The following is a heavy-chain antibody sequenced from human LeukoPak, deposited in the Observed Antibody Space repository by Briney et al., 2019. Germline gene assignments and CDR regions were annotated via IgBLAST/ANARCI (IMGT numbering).Heavy chain of an antibody. CDR3: ARDFGSSSWYIDY. V-gene: IGHV3-30-3*01. Sequence: PGRSLRLSCAASGFTFSSYAMHWVCQAPGKGLEWDAVISYDGSNKYYADSVKGRFTISRDNSKNTLYLQMDSLRAEDTAVYYCARDFGSSSWYIDYWGQGTLVTVSS. CDR2: ISYDGSNK. D-gene: IGHD2-2*02. CDR1: GFTFSSYA. J-gene: IGHJ4*02.